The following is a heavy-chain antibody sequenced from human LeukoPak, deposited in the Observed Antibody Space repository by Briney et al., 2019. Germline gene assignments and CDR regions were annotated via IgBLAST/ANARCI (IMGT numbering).Heavy chain of an antibody. Sequence: GGSRRLYCAASGFPFSSYAMSWVLQAPGKGLELLSAISGSGGSTYYADSVKGRFTITRDNSKSTLYLQMNSLRAEDTAVFFFKQKTAYDILTGYWADYFDYWGQGTLVTVSS. V-gene: IGHV3-23*01. J-gene: IGHJ4*02. CDR2: ISGSGGST. D-gene: IGHD3-9*01. CDR1: GFPFSSYA. CDR3: KQKTAYDILTGYWADYFDY.